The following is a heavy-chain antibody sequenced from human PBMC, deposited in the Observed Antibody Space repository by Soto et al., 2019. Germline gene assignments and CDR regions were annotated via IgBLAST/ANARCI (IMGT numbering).Heavy chain of an antibody. CDR1: GFTFSSYA. V-gene: IGHV3-23*01. Sequence: SGGSLRLSCAASGFTFSSYAMSWVRQAPGKGLEWVSAISGSGGSTYYADSVKGRFTISRDNVENTVYLQMGSLRADDTALYYCARGLKNYYGVDVWGQGTTVTVSS. J-gene: IGHJ6*02. CDR2: ISGSGGST. CDR3: ARGLKNYYGVDV.